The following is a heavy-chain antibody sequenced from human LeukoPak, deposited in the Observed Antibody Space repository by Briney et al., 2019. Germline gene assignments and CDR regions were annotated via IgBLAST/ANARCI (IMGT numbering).Heavy chain of an antibody. J-gene: IGHJ4*02. Sequence: GGSLRLSCAASGFTFSDYYMSWIRQAPGKGLEWVSYISSSSSYTNYADSVKGRFTISRDNAKNSLYLQMNSLRAEDTVVYYCARGRYSSSWPDWGQGTLVTVSS. V-gene: IGHV3-11*05. D-gene: IGHD6-13*01. CDR3: ARGRYSSSWPD. CDR1: GFTFSDYY. CDR2: ISSSSSYT.